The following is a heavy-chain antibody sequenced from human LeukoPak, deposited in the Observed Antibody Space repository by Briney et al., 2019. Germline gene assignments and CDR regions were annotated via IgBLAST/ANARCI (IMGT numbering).Heavy chain of an antibody. V-gene: IGHV4-4*07. CDR3: ARDLDYGGTTGFD. Sequence: PSETLSLTCTVSGGSISSYYCSWIRQPAAKGLEWIGRIYTSGSTNYNPSLKSRVTISVDTSKNQFSLKLSSVTAADTAVYYCARDLDYGGTTGFDWGQGTLVTVSS. D-gene: IGHD4-23*01. CDR2: IYTSGST. J-gene: IGHJ4*02. CDR1: GGSISSYY.